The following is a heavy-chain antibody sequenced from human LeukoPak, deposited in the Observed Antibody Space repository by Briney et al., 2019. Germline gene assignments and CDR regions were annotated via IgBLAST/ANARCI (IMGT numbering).Heavy chain of an antibody. Sequence: GESLKISCKGSGYSFTSYWIGWVRQVPGKGLEWMGIIYPGDSDTAYSPSFQGQVTVSADKSITTAYLQWSSLKASDIAMYYCARRGRYSYGSYFDYWGQGTLVTVSS. CDR3: ARRGRYSYGSYFDY. D-gene: IGHD5-18*01. V-gene: IGHV5-51*01. CDR1: GYSFTSYW. CDR2: IYPGDSDT. J-gene: IGHJ4*02.